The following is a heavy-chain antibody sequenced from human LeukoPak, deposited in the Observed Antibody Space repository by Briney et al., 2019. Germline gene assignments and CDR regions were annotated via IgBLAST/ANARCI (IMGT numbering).Heavy chain of an antibody. V-gene: IGHV3-33*01. CDR2: IWYDGSNK. D-gene: IGHD6-13*01. CDR1: GCTFSSYG. J-gene: IGHJ4*02. Sequence: GGALRLSCPASGCTFSSYGMHWVRQAPAKEREGVAVIWYDGSNKYYADSVKGRFTISRDNSKNPLYLQMNSLRAEDTAVYYCARDRAVFIAAHPTYYFDYWGQGTLVTVSS. CDR3: ARDRAVFIAAHPTYYFDY.